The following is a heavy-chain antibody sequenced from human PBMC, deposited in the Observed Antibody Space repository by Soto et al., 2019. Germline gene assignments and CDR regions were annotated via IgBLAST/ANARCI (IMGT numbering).Heavy chain of an antibody. V-gene: IGHV3-23*01. J-gene: IGHJ6*03. CDR1: GFTFSSYA. Sequence: EVQLLESGGGLVQPGGSLRLSCAASGFTFSSYAMSWVRQAPGKGLEWVSAISGSGGSTYYADSVKGRFTISRDNSKNTQYLQMNSLGAEDTAVYYCAKVPAYVGSGYYYYMDVWGKGTTVTVSS. CDR2: ISGSGGST. CDR3: AKVPAYVGSGYYYYMDV. D-gene: IGHD1-1*01.